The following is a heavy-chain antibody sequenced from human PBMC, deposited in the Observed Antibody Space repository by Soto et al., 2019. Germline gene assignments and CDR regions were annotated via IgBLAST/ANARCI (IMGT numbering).Heavy chain of an antibody. CDR3: ARTTLRRGNFDS. CDR2: ISYTGTT. D-gene: IGHD3-10*01. Sequence: QVQLQESGPGLVTPSDTLSLTCVVSDYSVSSSNWWGWIRQPPGKGLEWIGYISYTGTTYYNPSLKSRVTMSVDTSKNQFSLQLTSVTAVDTAVYYCARTTLRRGNFDSWGQGTLVTVSS. V-gene: IGHV4-28*01. CDR1: DYSVSSSNW. J-gene: IGHJ4*02.